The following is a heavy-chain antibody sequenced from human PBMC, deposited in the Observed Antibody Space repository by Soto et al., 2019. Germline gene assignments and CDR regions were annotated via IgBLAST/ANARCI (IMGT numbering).Heavy chain of an antibody. CDR2: ISAYNGNT. J-gene: IGHJ3*02. Sequence: GASVKVSCKASGYTFTGHYVYWVRQAPGQGLEWMRWISAYNGNTNYAQKLQGRVTMTTDTSTSTAYMELRSLRSDDTAVYYCARDPGGYCSSTSCLGDAFDIWGQGTMVTVSS. D-gene: IGHD2-2*01. CDR1: GYTFTGHY. V-gene: IGHV1-18*04. CDR3: ARDPGGYCSSTSCLGDAFDI.